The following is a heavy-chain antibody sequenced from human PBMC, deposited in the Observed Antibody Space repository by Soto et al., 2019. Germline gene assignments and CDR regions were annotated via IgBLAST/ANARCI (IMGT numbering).Heavy chain of an antibody. CDR3: ARAPYYDFWSGWYYYYGMDV. Sequence: PSETLSLTCAVYGGSFSGYYWSWIRQPPGKGLVWIGEINHSGSTNYNPSLKSRVTISVDTSKNQFSLKLSSVTAADTAVYYCARAPYYDFWSGWYYYYGMDVWGQGTTVTVSS. J-gene: IGHJ6*02. CDR2: INHSGST. D-gene: IGHD3-3*01. CDR1: GGSFSGYY. V-gene: IGHV4-34*01.